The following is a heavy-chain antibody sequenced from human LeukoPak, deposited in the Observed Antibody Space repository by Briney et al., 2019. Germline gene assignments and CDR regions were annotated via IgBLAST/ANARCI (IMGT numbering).Heavy chain of an antibody. V-gene: IGHV3-30*04. J-gene: IGHJ4*02. Sequence: GGSLRLSCTASGVTLSNYAMHWVRRPPGRGLEWVAVISFVGTNKYYGDSVEGRFSVSRDDSKNTLYLQMDSLRPDDTAIYYCATDYGDYEPIDYWGQGTLVTVSS. CDR2: ISFVGTNK. CDR1: GVTLSNYA. D-gene: IGHD4-17*01. CDR3: ATDYGDYEPIDY.